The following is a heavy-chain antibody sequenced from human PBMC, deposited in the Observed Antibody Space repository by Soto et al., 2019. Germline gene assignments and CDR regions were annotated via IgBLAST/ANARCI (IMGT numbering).Heavy chain of an antibody. V-gene: IGHV3-73*01. CDR1: GFTFSGSA. Sequence: EVQLVESGGGLVQPGGSLKLSCAASGFTFSGSAMHWVRQASGKGLEWVGRIRSKPNNYATAYGASVKGRFTISRDDSTNTAYLKISGLNTEDKTVYYCSRQASDFWSGKPQYYMDVWGKGTTVTVSS. CDR3: SRQASDFWSGKPQYYMDV. CDR2: IRSKPNNYAT. J-gene: IGHJ6*03. D-gene: IGHD3-3*01.